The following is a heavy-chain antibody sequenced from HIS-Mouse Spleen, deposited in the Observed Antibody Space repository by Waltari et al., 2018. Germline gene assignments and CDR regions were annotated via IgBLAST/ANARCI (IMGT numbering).Heavy chain of an antibody. J-gene: IGHJ2*01. CDR3: AREIPYSSSWYDWYFDL. CDR1: GGSISSSSYY. Sequence: QLQLQASGPGLVKPSEPLSLTCTVSGGSISSSSYYWGRIRQPPGKGREWIGSIYYSGSTYYNPSLKSRVTISVDTSKNQFSLKLSSVTAADTAVYYCAREIPYSSSWYDWYFDLWGRGTLVTVSS. D-gene: IGHD6-13*01. CDR2: IYYSGST. V-gene: IGHV4-39*07.